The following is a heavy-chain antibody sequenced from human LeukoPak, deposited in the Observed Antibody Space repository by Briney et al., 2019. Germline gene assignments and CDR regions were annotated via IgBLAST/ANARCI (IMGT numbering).Heavy chain of an antibody. CDR3: ARNTAIEFDY. CDR2: IISIFGTA. D-gene: IGHD5-18*01. J-gene: IGHJ4*02. V-gene: IGHV1-69*13. Sequence: ASVKVSCKASGGTFSSYAISWVRQAPGQGLEWMGGIISIFGTANYAQMFQGRVTITADESTSTAYMELSSLRSEDTAVYYCARNTAIEFDYWGQGTLVTVSS. CDR1: GGTFSSYA.